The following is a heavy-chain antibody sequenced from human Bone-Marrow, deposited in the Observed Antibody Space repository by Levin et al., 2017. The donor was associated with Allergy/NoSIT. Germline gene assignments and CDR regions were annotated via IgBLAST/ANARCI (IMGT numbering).Heavy chain of an antibody. Sequence: SVKVSCKASGFTFTSSAVQWVRQARGQRLEWIGWIVVGSGNTNYAQKFQERVTITRDMSTSTAYMELSSLRSEDTAVYYCAADYFSLGGFGELRDWGQGTLVTVSS. V-gene: IGHV1-58*01. D-gene: IGHD3-10*01. J-gene: IGHJ4*02. CDR2: IVVGSGNT. CDR3: AADYFSLGGFGELRD. CDR1: GFTFTSSA.